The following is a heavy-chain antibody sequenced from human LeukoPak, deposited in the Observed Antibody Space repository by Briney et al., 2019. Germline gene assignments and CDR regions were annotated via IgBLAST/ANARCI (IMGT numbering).Heavy chain of an antibody. D-gene: IGHD3-10*01. V-gene: IGHV3-15*01. CDR1: GFTFSNAW. CDR3: TTGGTMVRGVIQYYYYYYYMDV. Sequence: GGSLRLSCAASGFTFSNAWMTWVRQAPGKGLEWVGRVKIKTDGGTTHYAAPVKGRFTISKDDSKNTLYLQMNSLKTEDTAVYYCTTGGTMVRGVIQYYYYYYYMDVWGKGTTVTVSS. CDR2: VKIKTDGGTT. J-gene: IGHJ6*03.